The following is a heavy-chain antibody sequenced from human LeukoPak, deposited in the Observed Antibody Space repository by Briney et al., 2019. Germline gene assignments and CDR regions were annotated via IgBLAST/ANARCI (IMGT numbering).Heavy chain of an antibody. V-gene: IGHV1-2*02. J-gene: IGHJ3*02. CDR2: INPNSGGT. D-gene: IGHD5-18*01. CDR1: GYTFSVYY. Sequence: ASVKVSCKASGYTFSVYYMHWVRQAPGQGLEWMGWINPNSGGTNYAQKFQGRVTMTRDTSISTAYMELSRLRSDDAAVYYCARDVGYSYGYAFDIWGQGTMVTVSS. CDR3: ARDVGYSYGYAFDI.